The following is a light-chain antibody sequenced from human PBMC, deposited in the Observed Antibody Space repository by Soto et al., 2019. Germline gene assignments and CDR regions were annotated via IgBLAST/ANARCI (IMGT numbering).Light chain of an antibody. CDR2: WAS. CDR1: RSILSSSNNKNS. J-gene: IGKJ5*01. V-gene: IGKV4-1*01. Sequence: IVMTQSPDSLAVSLGERATINCKSSRSILSSSNNKNSLGWYQQKTGQPPKLLIYWASTRNSGVPDRFSGSGSGADFTLTISSLQAEDVALYYCQQYYNSPITFGQGTRLEIK. CDR3: QQYYNSPIT.